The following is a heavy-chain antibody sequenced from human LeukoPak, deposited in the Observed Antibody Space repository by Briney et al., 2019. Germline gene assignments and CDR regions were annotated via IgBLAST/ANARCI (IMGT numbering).Heavy chain of an antibody. V-gene: IGHV1-2*02. J-gene: IGHJ5*02. CDR3: ARARMVREIVNWFDP. Sequence: SVTVSCKASVYTFTGYYIHWVRQAPRQALEWMGWINPNSGGTNYAQKFQGRVTMTRDTSISTAYRELSRLRSEDTAVYYCARARMVREIVNWFDPWGQGTLVTVSS. CDR2: INPNSGGT. CDR1: VYTFTGYY. D-gene: IGHD3-10*01.